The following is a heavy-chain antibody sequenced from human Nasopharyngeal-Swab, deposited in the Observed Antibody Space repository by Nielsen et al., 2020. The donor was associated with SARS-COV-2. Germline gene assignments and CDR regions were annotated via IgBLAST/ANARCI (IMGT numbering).Heavy chain of an antibody. V-gene: IGHV5-51*01. CDR2: IYPGDSET. CDR1: GYRFTSYW. J-gene: IGHJ4*02. Sequence: GESLNISCKGSGYRFTSYWIGWVRQMPGKGLEWMGIIYPGDSETRYSPSFQGQVTISADKSISTAYLQWSSLKASDTAVYYCARPLWSYADHFDYWGQGTLVTVSS. CDR3: ARPLWSYADHFDY. D-gene: IGHD1-26*01.